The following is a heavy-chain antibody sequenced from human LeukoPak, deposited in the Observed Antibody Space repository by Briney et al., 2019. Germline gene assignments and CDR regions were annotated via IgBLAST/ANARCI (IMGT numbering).Heavy chain of an antibody. D-gene: IGHD3-10*01. V-gene: IGHV4-59*12. CDR2: IYYSGST. Sequence: SETLSLTCTVSGGSISSYYWSWLRQPPGKGLEWSGYIYYSGSTNYNPSLKSRVTISVDTSKNQFSLKLSSVTAADTAVYYCARANGGFYGFGNWFDPWGQGTLVTVSS. CDR1: GGSISSYY. CDR3: ARANGGFYGFGNWFDP. J-gene: IGHJ5*02.